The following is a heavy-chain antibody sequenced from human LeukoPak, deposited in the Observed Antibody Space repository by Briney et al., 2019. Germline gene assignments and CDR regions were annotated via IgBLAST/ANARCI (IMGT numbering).Heavy chain of an antibody. J-gene: IGHJ5*02. V-gene: IGHV4-38-2*02. CDR1: GYSISSNYN. CDR2: FNPSGNT. CDR3: ASHPMPPVGALGPLHNWFDP. Sequence: PSETLSLTCTVSGYSISSNYNWAWIRQPPGKGLEWIGTFNPSGNTYHNPSLKSRITISVDTSKNQFSLKLSSVTAADTAVYYCASHPMPPVGALGPLHNWFDPWGQGTLVTVSS. D-gene: IGHD1-26*01.